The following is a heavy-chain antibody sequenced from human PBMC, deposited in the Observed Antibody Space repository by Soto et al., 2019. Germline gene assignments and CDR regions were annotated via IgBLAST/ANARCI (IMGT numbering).Heavy chain of an antibody. CDR3: ARGLLRYFDWLLPLFDP. CDR1: GGSISSGPYS. J-gene: IGHJ5*02. Sequence: SETLSLTCSVSGGSISSGPYSWGWIRQPPGKGLEWIGTFHYSGRTYYSPSLESRVTISVDTSKNQFSLKVSSVTAADTAVYYCARGLLRYFDWLLPLFDPWGQGTLVTVSS. CDR2: FHYSGRT. D-gene: IGHD3-9*01. V-gene: IGHV4-39*01.